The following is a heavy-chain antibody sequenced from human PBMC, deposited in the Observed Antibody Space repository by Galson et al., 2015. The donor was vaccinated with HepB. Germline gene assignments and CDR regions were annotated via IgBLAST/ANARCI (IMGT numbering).Heavy chain of an antibody. CDR2: ISYDGVDK. V-gene: IGHV3-30*18. Sequence: SLRLSCAVSGFTFSSHAMHWVRQAPGEGLEWVADISYDGVDKYYADSVKGRFTISRDNAKNTLYLQMNSLKTEDTAVYYCAKAEAPFSSGWDYYDYWGQGTRVTVSS. D-gene: IGHD6-19*01. J-gene: IGHJ4*02. CDR1: GFTFSSHA. CDR3: AKAEAPFSSGWDYYDY.